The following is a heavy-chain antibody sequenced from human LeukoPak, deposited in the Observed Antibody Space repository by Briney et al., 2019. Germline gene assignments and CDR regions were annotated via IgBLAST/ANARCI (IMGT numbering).Heavy chain of an antibody. CDR3: AKDMVTYYDILTGYYELPRPDY. Sequence: QPGGSLRLSCAASGFTVSSNYMSWVRQAPGKGLEWVSAISGSGGSTYYADSVKGRFTISRDNSKNTLYLQMNSLRAEDTAVYYCAKDMVTYYDILTGYYELPRPDYWGQGTLVTVSS. D-gene: IGHD3-9*01. J-gene: IGHJ4*02. CDR2: ISGSGGST. V-gene: IGHV3-23*01. CDR1: GFTVSSNY.